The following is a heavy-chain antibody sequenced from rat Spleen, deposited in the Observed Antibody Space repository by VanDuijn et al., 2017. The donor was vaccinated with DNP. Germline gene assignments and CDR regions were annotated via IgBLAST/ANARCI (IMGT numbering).Heavy chain of an antibody. CDR1: GFTFSDYY. Sequence: EVQLVESGGGLVQPGRSLKLSCAASGFTFSDYYMAWVRQAPAKGLELVAYIRYDGGSTYYGDSVKGRFTISRDNAKSTLYLQMNSLRSEDMATYYCVRWNSGHFDYWGQGVMVTVSS. J-gene: IGHJ2*01. V-gene: IGHV5-22*01. D-gene: IGHD4-3*01. CDR3: VRWNSGHFDY. CDR2: IRYDGGST.